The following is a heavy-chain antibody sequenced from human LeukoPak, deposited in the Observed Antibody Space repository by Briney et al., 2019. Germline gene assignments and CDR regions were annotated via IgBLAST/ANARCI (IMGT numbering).Heavy chain of an antibody. CDR2: ISSSSSTI. CDR3: ARDSRIAVAAATHFDY. D-gene: IGHD6-19*01. J-gene: IGHJ4*02. CDR1: GFTFSSYS. Sequence: PGGSLRLSCAASGFTFSSYSMNWVRQAPGKGPEWVSYISSSSSTIYYADPVKGRFTISRDNAKNSLYLQMNSLRAEDTAVYYCARDSRIAVAAATHFDYWGQGTLVTVSS. V-gene: IGHV3-48*01.